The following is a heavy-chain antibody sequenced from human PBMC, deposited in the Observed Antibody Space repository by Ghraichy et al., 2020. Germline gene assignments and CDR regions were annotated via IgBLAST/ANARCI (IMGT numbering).Heavy chain of an antibody. CDR1: GFSVRSKY. CDR2: IYTGGST. CDR3: ARVGDYTLDF. Sequence: GGSLILSCAASGFSVRSKYMSWVRQAPGNGLEWVSVIYTGGSTYYADSVKGRFTISRDKSKNTLYLQMNSLRAGDTAVYYCARVGDYTLDFWGQGTLVTVSS. J-gene: IGHJ4*02. D-gene: IGHD4-17*01. V-gene: IGHV3-53*01.